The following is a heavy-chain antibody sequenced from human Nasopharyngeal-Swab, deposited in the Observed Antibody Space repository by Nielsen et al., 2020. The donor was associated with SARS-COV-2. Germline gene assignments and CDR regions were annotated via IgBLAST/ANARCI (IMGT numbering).Heavy chain of an antibody. V-gene: IGHV5-51*01. J-gene: IGHJ4*02. CDR1: GYSFTSYW. Sequence: VSCNGSGYSFTSYWIGWVRQMPGKGLEWMGIIYPGDSDTSYSPSFQGQVTISADKSISTAYLQWSSLKASDTAMYYCARHPPERWLKLPPDYWGQGTLVTVSS. D-gene: IGHD5-24*01. CDR3: ARHPPERWLKLPPDY. CDR2: IYPGDSDT.